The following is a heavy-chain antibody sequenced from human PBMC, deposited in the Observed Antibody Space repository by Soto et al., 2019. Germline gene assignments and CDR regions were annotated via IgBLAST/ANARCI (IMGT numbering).Heavy chain of an antibody. J-gene: IGHJ5*02. CDR2: ISGSGGST. CDR3: AKNAERYSSGWYNWFNP. CDR1: GFTFSSYA. D-gene: IGHD6-19*01. Sequence: GGSLRLSCAASGFTFSSYAMSWVRQAPGKGLEWVSAISGSGGSTYYADSVKGRFTISRDNSRNTLYLQMNSLRAEDTAVYYCAKNAERYSSGWYNWFNPWGQGTLVTVSS. V-gene: IGHV3-23*01.